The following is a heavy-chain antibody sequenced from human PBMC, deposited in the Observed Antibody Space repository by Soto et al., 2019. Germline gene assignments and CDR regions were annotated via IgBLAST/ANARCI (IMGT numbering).Heavy chain of an antibody. D-gene: IGHD1-1*01. CDR3: ARDQLEGTWFDP. CDR2: IYHSGST. V-gene: IGHV4-30-2*01. Sequence: QLQLQESGSGLVRPSQTLSLTCAVSGGSISSGGYSWNWIRQPPGKGLEWTGYIYHSGSTLYNPSLKSRVTISVDKSKNQFSLKLTSVTAADTAVYYCARDQLEGTWFDPWGQGTLVTVSS. CDR1: GGSISSGGYS. J-gene: IGHJ5*02.